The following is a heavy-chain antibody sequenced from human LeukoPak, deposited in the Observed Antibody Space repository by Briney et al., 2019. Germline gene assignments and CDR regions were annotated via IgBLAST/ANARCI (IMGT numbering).Heavy chain of an antibody. J-gene: IGHJ4*02. D-gene: IGHD2-15*01. V-gene: IGHV7-4-1*02. Sequence: ASVKVSCKASGYTFTSYAMNWVRQAPGQGLEWMGWINTNTGNPTYAQGLTGRFVFSLDTSVSTAYLQISSLKAEDTAVYYCARAKTIGRYCSGGSCYYFDYWGQGTLVTVSS. CDR2: INTNTGNP. CDR1: GYTFTSYA. CDR3: ARAKTIGRYCSGGSCYYFDY.